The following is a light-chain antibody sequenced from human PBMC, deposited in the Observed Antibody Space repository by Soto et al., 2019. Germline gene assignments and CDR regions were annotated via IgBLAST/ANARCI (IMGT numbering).Light chain of an antibody. Sequence: DVHMSQSPSTLSASVGYRFTITCGASQSISSWLAWYQQKPVKAPKLLIYDASSLESGVPSRFRGSGSGTEFTLTISSLQPDDFEPYYCQQYNSYSRTFGQGTKVDIK. V-gene: IGKV1-5*01. CDR2: DAS. J-gene: IGKJ1*01. CDR1: QSISSW. CDR3: QQYNSYSRT.